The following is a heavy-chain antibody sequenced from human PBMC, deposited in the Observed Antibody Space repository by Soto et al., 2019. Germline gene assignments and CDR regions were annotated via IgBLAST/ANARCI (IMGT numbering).Heavy chain of an antibody. V-gene: IGHV4-4*02. CDR3: AQCSGWYDAFHI. J-gene: IGHJ3*02. D-gene: IGHD6-19*01. CDR2: MFHSGVT. CDR1: GGSVGSSNW. Sequence: QVQLQESGPGLVKPSGTLSLTCAVSGGSVGSSNWWSWVRQPPGKGLEWVGEMFHSGVTNYNPSLESRATISVDKSKNQFSLNLTSVTAADTAVYFCAQCSGWYDAFHIWGQGTVVTVS.